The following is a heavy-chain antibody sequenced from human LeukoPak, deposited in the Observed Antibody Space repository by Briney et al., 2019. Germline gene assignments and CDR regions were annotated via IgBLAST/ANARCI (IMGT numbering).Heavy chain of an antibody. J-gene: IGHJ4*02. D-gene: IGHD3-10*01. CDR3: ARRLVGQTFDY. CDR1: GGSFSGYY. V-gene: IGHV4-34*01. Sequence: SETLSLTCAVYGGSFSGYYWSWIRQPPGKGLEWIGEIDHSGSTNYNPSLKSRVTISVDTSKNQFSLKLSSVTAADTAVYYCARRLVGQTFDYWGQGTLVTVSS. CDR2: IDHSGST.